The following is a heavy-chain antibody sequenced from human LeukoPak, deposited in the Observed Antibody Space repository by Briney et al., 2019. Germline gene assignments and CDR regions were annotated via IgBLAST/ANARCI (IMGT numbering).Heavy chain of an antibody. D-gene: IGHD4-23*01. J-gene: IGHJ4*02. CDR3: ARESYGGNWLDY. Sequence: GGXXXXSCAXSGFTFSSYWMSWVRQAPGKGVEWVANIKQEGSEKYYVDSVKGRFTICRDNEKKKVYVQMNSLSAEDTAVYYCARESYGGNWLDYWGQGTLVTVSS. CDR2: IKQEGSEK. CDR1: GFTFSSYW. V-gene: IGHV3-7*01.